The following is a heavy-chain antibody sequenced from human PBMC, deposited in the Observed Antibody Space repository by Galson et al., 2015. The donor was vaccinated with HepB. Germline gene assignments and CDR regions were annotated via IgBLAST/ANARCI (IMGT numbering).Heavy chain of an antibody. CDR3: ARDQSRITIFGVVEKSYYYYYGMDV. CDR2: ISAYNGNT. D-gene: IGHD3-3*01. CDR1: GYTFTSYG. Sequence: SVKVSCKASGYTFTSYGISWVRQAPGQGLEWMGWISAYNGNTNYAQKLQGRVTMTTDTSTSTAYMELRSLRSDDTAVYYCARDQSRITIFGVVEKSYYYYYGMDVWGQGTTVTVSS. V-gene: IGHV1-18*01. J-gene: IGHJ6*02.